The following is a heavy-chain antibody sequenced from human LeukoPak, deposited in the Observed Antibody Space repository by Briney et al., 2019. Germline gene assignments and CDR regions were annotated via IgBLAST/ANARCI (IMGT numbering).Heavy chain of an antibody. J-gene: IGHJ4*02. CDR2: INHGGST. D-gene: IGHD6-13*01. CDR1: GGSFSGDF. Sequence: SETLSLTCAVYGGSFSGDFWSWIRQSPGKGLEWIGEINHGGSTTYNPSLQSRVTMSVDTSTNQISLKMTSVTAADTAIYYCARAGYSSSWLLYWGQGTLVTVSS. V-gene: IGHV4-34*01. CDR3: ARAGYSSSWLLY.